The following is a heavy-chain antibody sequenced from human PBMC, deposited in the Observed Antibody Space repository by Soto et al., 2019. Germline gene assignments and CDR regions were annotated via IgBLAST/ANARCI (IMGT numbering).Heavy chain of an antibody. J-gene: IGHJ6*03. V-gene: IGHV5-51*01. CDR3: ARGIFGVVISDYYMDV. CDR1: GYSFTSYW. CDR2: IYPGDSDT. D-gene: IGHD3-3*01. Sequence: GESLKISCKGSGYSFTSYWIGWVRQMPGKDLEWMGIIYPGDSDTRYSPSFQGQVTISADKSISTAYLQWSSLKASDTAMYYCARGIFGVVISDYYMDVWGKGTTVTVSS.